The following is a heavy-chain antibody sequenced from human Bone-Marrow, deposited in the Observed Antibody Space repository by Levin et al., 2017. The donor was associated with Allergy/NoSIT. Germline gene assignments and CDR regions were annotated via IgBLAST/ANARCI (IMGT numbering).Heavy chain of an antibody. D-gene: IGHD4-17*01. CDR3: ATTDGDYDHGLDV. CDR1: GFTVRDTS. V-gene: IGHV3-53*01. CDR2: IYSAGST. Sequence: LSLPCAVSGFTVRDTSMTWVRQAPGKGLEWVSLIYSAGSTYYADSVKGRFTISRIKSKNTLYLQMDSLKAEDTAVYYCATTDGDYDHGLDVWGQGTTVTVSS. J-gene: IGHJ6*02.